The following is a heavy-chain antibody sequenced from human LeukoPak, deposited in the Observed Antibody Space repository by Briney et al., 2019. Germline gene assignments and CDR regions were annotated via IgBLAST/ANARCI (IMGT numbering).Heavy chain of an antibody. D-gene: IGHD4-23*01. CDR2: IHPNSGKT. J-gene: IGHJ4*02. CDR1: GYTFRSYE. Sequence: ASVKVSCKASGYTFRSYEINWVRQAPGQGLEWVGWIHPNSGKTGYAQKFQGRVTMTRDTSTETAFMELSSLKFDDTAIFYCARGHYGGNRYFDIWGQGTLAPVSS. V-gene: IGHV1-8*01. CDR3: ARGHYGGNRYFDI.